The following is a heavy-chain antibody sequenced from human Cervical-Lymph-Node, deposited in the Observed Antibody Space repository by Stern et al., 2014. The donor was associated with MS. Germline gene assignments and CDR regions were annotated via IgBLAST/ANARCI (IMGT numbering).Heavy chain of an antibody. J-gene: IGHJ4*02. Sequence: VQLVQSGGGVVQPGRSLRLSCAASGFIFSNYAMHWVRQAPGKGLDWVAFVSNEGSKQFYADSVKGRFTISRDNANNTLYLQMSSLRPEDTAVYYCGRDTCRGGGCYFRYWGQGILITVSS. CDR2: VSNEGSKQ. D-gene: IGHD2-15*01. CDR1: GFIFSNYA. CDR3: GRDTCRGGGCYFRY. V-gene: IGHV3-30-3*01.